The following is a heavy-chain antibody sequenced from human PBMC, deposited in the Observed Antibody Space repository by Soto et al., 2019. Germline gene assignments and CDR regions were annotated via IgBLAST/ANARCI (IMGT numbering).Heavy chain of an antibody. Sequence: SETLSLTAAVSGFLISSGNYWGWIRKPPGKGLEWIGSISHGGNTYYNQSLKSRDTISVDTSKNQFSLKLNSVTAADTAVYYCAGERWYDAFDVWGQGTVVTVSS. J-gene: IGHJ3*01. V-gene: IGHV4-38-2*02. CDR3: AGERWYDAFDV. D-gene: IGHD2-15*01. CDR2: ISHGGNT. CDR1: GFLISSGNY.